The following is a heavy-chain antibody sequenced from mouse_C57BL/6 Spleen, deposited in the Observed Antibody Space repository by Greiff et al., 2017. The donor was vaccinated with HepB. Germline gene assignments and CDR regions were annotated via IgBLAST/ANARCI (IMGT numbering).Heavy chain of an antibody. CDR1: GYAFSSSW. J-gene: IGHJ3*01. D-gene: IGHD4-1*01. CDR3: ARARTGTAAY. Sequence: QVQLQQSGPELVKPGASVKISCKASGYAFSSSWMNWVKQRPGKGLEWIGRIYPGDGDTNYNGKFKGKATLTADKSSSTAYLQLSSLTSEDSAVYFCARARTGTAAYWGQGTLVTVSA. CDR2: IYPGDGDT. V-gene: IGHV1-82*01.